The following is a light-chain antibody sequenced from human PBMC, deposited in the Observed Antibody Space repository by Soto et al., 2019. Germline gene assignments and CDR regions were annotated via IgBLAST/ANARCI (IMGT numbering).Light chain of an antibody. CDR2: WAS. Sequence: DIVMTQSPDSLSVSLCERATINCKSSHSFLYSSNNKNYLAWYQQKPGQPPKALIYWASTRESGVPDRFSGSGSGTDFTLTISSLQAEDVAVYYCQQYYTTPWTFGQGTKVDIK. CDR1: HSFLYSSNNKNY. V-gene: IGKV4-1*01. CDR3: QQYYTTPWT. J-gene: IGKJ1*01.